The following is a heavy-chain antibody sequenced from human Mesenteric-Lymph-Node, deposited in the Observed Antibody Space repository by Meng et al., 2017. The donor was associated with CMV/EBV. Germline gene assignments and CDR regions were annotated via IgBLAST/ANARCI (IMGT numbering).Heavy chain of an antibody. Sequence: ASVKVSCKASGYSFTIYHMHWVRQAPGQGLEWMGWINPKSGDTTYARKFQGRVSLTRDMSISTAYMELSRLRSDDTAVYYCARYPDASDCSSTSCPDAFDIWGQGTMVTVSS. V-gene: IGHV1-2*02. CDR3: ARYPDASDCSSTSCPDAFDI. CDR2: INPKSGDT. J-gene: IGHJ3*02. D-gene: IGHD2-2*01. CDR1: GYSFTIYH.